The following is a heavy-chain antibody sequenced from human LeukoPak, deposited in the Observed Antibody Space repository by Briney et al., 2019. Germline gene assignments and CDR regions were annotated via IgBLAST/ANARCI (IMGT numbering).Heavy chain of an antibody. J-gene: IGHJ4*02. D-gene: IGHD6-19*01. V-gene: IGHV4-31*03. CDR3: ARGRSGAVFSFDY. CDR1: GGSISSGGYY. Sequence: SETLSLTCTVSGGSISSGGYYWSWIRQHPGKGLEWIGNIYYSGSTYYNPSLKIRVTISVDTSKNQFSLKLSSVTAADTAVYYCARGRSGAVFSFDYWGQGTLVTVSS. CDR2: IYYSGST.